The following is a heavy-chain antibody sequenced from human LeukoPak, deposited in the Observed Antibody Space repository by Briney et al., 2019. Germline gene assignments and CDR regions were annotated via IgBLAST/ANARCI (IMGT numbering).Heavy chain of an antibody. J-gene: IGHJ5*02. CDR3: ASFLRYYDSSGSRPNYNWFDP. D-gene: IGHD3-22*01. V-gene: IGHV4-38-2*02. CDR2: IYHGGST. Sequence: SETLSLTCTVSGYSISSGSYWGWIRQPPGKGLEWVASIYHGGSTNYNPSLKSRVTISVDTSKNQFSLKLSSVTAADTAVYYCASFLRYYDSSGSRPNYNWFDPWGQGTLVTVSS. CDR1: GYSISSGSY.